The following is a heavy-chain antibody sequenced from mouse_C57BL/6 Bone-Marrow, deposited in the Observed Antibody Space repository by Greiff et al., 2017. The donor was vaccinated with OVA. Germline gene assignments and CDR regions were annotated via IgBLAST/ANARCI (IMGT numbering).Heavy chain of an antibody. CDR1: GFPFSDYG. D-gene: IGHD2-3*01. CDR2: ISIGSSIL. J-gene: IGHJ4*01. V-gene: IGHV5-17*01. Sequence: EVKLMEPGGGLVKLGGSLKLSCAASGFPFSDYGMHWVRQAPEKGLEWVAYISIGSSILYYADTVKGRFTFLRDNAKNTLCLQMTSLRSEDTAMYCCARRSRWLLPYYYAMDYWGQGTAVTVSS. CDR3: ARRSRWLLPYYYAMDY.